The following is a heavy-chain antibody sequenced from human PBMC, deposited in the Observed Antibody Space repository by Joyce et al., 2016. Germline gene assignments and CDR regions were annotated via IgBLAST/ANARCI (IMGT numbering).Heavy chain of an antibody. D-gene: IGHD3-10*01. Sequence: HLQESGPGLVKPSETLSLTCTISGDSFSYTSYYWSWIRQTPGKGLEWLGFMYNSETTHDNPSLGGRLSIAAGAAKKQFSLRLTSVTSADTAVYYCATSLPSRVGGFQFFGLDVWGQGTTVIVS. CDR3: ATSLPSRVGGFQFFGLDV. CDR2: MYNSETT. J-gene: IGHJ6*02. V-gene: IGHV4-61*01. CDR1: GDSFSYTSYY.